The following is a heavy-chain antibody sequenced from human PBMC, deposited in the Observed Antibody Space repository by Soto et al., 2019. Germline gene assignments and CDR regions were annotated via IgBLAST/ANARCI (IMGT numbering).Heavy chain of an antibody. D-gene: IGHD3-22*01. CDR2: ISGSGGST. CDR3: ARAEAHYYDSSGPEL. Sequence: GGSLRFSCASSGFTFSSYAMSWVRQAPGKGLEWVSAISGSGGSTYYADSVKGRFTISRDNSKNTLYLQMNSLRAEDTAVYYCARAEAHYYDSSGPELWGQGTLVTVSS. CDR1: GFTFSSYA. J-gene: IGHJ4*02. V-gene: IGHV3-23*01.